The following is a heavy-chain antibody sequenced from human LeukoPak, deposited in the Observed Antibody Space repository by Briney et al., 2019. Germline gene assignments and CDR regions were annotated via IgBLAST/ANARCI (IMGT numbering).Heavy chain of an antibody. CDR3: AREASSTWPNWFDP. CDR1: GYTFTSYG. CDR2: ISAYNGNT. J-gene: IGHJ5*02. D-gene: IGHD6-13*01. V-gene: IGHV1-18*01. Sequence: AASVKVSCKASGYTFTSYGISWVRQAPGQGLEWLGWISAYNGNTKYAQKFQGRVTMTTDTSTTTAYMELRSLRSDDAAVYYCAREASSTWPNWFDPWGQGTLVTGSS.